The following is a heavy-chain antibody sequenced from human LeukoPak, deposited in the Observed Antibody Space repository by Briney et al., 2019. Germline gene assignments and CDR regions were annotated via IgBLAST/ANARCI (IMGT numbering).Heavy chain of an antibody. Sequence: GGSLRLSCAASGFTFSSYGMHWVRQAPGKGLEWVAVISYDGSNKYYADSVKGRFTISRDNSKNTLYLQMNSLRAEDTAVYYCAKDYQYYYDSSGYWDPWGQGTLVTVSS. V-gene: IGHV3-30*18. J-gene: IGHJ5*02. CDR2: ISYDGSNK. CDR1: GFTFSSYG. D-gene: IGHD3-22*01. CDR3: AKDYQYYYDSSGYWDP.